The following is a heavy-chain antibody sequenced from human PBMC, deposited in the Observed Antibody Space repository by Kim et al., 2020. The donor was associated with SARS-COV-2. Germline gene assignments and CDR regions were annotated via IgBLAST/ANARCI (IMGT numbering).Heavy chain of an antibody. CDR2: FDPEDGET. Sequence: ASVKVSCKVSGYTLTELSMHWVRQAPGKGLEWMGGFDPEDGETIYAQKFQGRVTMTEDTSTDTAYMELSSLRSEDTAVYYCATEVRGYYDSSGYFDYWGQGTLVTVSS. V-gene: IGHV1-24*01. D-gene: IGHD3-22*01. CDR3: ATEVRGYYDSSGYFDY. CDR1: GYTLTELS. J-gene: IGHJ4*02.